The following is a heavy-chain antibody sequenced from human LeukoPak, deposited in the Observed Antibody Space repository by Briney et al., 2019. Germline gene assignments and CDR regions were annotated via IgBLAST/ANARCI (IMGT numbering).Heavy chain of an antibody. CDR3: ARNTYSGTTVY. CDR2: ISSDSNYI. Sequence: GGSLRLSCAASGFTFSSYSMNWVRQAPRKGLEWVSSISSDSNYIYYADSVKGRFTISRDNAKNSLYLQMNSLRAEDTAVYYCARNTYSGTTVYWGQGTLVTVSS. J-gene: IGHJ4*02. V-gene: IGHV3-21*01. CDR1: GFTFSSYS. D-gene: IGHD1-7*01.